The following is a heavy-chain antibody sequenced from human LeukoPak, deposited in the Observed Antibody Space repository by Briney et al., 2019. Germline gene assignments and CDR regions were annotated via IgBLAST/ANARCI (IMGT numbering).Heavy chain of an antibody. V-gene: IGHV3-21*01. CDR3: ARAPESDFWSGQSAFDI. CDR1: GFTFSTYS. J-gene: IGHJ3*02. CDR2: ISSSSTYI. Sequence: GGSLRLSCAASGFTFSTYSMSWVRQAPGKGLEWFSSISSSSTYIYYSDSLEGRFTISRDTAKNSLYLQVNSLRPEDTAVYYCARAPESDFWSGQSAFDIRGQGTMVTVSS. D-gene: IGHD3-3*01.